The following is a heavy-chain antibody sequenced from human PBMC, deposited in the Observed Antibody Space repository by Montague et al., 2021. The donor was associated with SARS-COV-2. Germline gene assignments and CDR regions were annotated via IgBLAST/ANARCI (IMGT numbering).Heavy chain of an antibody. V-gene: IGHV4-39*01. CDR3: TTDTDWCGVEY. CDR1: DGAMNNIVNF. J-gene: IGHJ4*02. Sequence: SETLSLTCTATDGAMNNIVNFWAWIRQPPGKGLEWIGRVRGTGRTNYNPSPGSRITVSLDTSKSQFSLKLSSVTAADTAVYYCTTDTDWCGVEYWGLGTLVTVSS. D-gene: IGHD3/OR15-3a*01. CDR2: VRGTGRT.